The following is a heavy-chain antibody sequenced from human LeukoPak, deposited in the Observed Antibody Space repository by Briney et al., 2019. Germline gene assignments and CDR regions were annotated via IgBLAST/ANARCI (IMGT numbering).Heavy chain of an antibody. CDR3: ARDIRGYSYDYVYFDY. J-gene: IGHJ4*02. Sequence: GASVKVSCKASGYTFTSYDINWVRQATGQGLEWMGRISADNGNTNYAQKLQGRVTMTTDTSTSTAYMELRSLRSDDTAVYYCARDIRGYSYDYVYFDYWGQGTLVTVSS. CDR2: ISADNGNT. V-gene: IGHV1-18*01. D-gene: IGHD5-18*01. CDR1: GYTFTSYD.